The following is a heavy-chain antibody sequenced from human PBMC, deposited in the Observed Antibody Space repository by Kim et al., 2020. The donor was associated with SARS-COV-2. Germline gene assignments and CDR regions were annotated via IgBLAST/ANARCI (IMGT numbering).Heavy chain of an antibody. CDR1: GGSMSSYC. Sequence: SETLSLTCAVSGGSMSSYCWSWIRQPAGKGLEWIGRIYTSGSTNYNPSLKSRVIMSVDTSENQFSLKLSSVTAADTAVYYCARLAVAGSLLAIDYWGRGALVPVSS. J-gene: IGHJ4*02. CDR3: ARLAVAGSLLAIDY. V-gene: IGHV4-4*07. CDR2: IYTSGST. D-gene: IGHD6-19*01.